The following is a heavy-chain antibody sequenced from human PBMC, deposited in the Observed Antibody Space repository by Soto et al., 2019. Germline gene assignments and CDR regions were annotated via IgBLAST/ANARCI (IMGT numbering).Heavy chain of an antibody. J-gene: IGHJ6*02. CDR3: AKHYLRFQRMDV. CDR1: GFTFSSYA. CDR2: ISYDGSNK. V-gene: IGHV3-30-3*02. D-gene: IGHD3-3*01. Sequence: GGSLRLSCAASGFTFSSYAMHWVRQAPGKGLEWVAVISYDGSNKYYADSVKGRFTISRDNSKNTLYLQMNSLRAEDTAVYYCAKHYLRFQRMDVWGQGTTVTVSS.